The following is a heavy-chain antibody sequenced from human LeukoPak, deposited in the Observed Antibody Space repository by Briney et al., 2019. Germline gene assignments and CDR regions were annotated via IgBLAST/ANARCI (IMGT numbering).Heavy chain of an antibody. V-gene: IGHV4-34*01. D-gene: IGHD2-15*01. CDR2: INHSGST. CDR3: ATNAPYCSGGSCYERYYYYGMDV. J-gene: IGHJ6*02. Sequence: YWSWIRQPPGKXLEWIGEINHSGSTNYNPSLKSRVTISVDTSKNQFSLKLSSVTAADTAVCYCATNAPYCSGGSCYERYYYYGMDVWGQGTTVTVSS. CDR1: Y.